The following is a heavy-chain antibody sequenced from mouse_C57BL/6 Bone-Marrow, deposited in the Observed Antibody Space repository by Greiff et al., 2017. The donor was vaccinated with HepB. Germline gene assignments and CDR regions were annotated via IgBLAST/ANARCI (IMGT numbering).Heavy chain of an antibody. D-gene: IGHD2-5*01. J-gene: IGHJ3*01. CDR3: ARNPPYSKGSWFAY. CDR1: GYAFSSSW. V-gene: IGHV1-82*01. Sequence: QVQLQQSGPELVKPGASVKISCKASGYAFSSSWMNWVKQRPGKGLEWIGRIYPGDGDTNYNEKFKGKATLTADKSSSTAYMQLSSLTSEDSAVYFCARNPPYSKGSWFAYWGQGTLVTVSA. CDR2: IYPGDGDT.